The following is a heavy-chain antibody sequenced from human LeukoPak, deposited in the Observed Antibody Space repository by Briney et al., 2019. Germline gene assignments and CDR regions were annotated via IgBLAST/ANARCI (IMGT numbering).Heavy chain of an antibody. CDR2: IYYSGST. CDR1: GGSFSGYY. J-gene: IGHJ5*02. Sequence: SETLSLTCAVYGGSFSGYYWSWIRQPPGKGLEWIGYIYYSGSTNYNPSLKSRVTISVDTSKNQFSLKLSSVTAADTAVYYCARRVPLGAGFDPWGQGTLVTVSS. D-gene: IGHD1-26*01. V-gene: IGHV4-59*08. CDR3: ARRVPLGAGFDP.